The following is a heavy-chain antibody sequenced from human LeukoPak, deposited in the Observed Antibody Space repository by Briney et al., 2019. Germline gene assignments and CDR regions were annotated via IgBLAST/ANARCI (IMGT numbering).Heavy chain of an antibody. Sequence: SETLSLTCAVYGGSFSGYYWSWIRQPPGKGLEWIGEINHSGSTNYNPSLKSRVTISVDTSKNQFSLKLSSVTAADTAVYYRARRRNYDFWSGYYSYFDYWGQGTLVTVSS. J-gene: IGHJ4*02. CDR1: GGSFSGYY. V-gene: IGHV4-34*01. CDR3: ARRRNYDFWSGYYSYFDY. D-gene: IGHD3-3*01. CDR2: INHSGST.